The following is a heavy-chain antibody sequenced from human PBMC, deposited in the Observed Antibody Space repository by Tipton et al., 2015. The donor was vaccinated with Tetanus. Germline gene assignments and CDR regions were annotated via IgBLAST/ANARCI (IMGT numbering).Heavy chain of an antibody. V-gene: IGHV1-69*06. J-gene: IGHJ4*02. CDR2: ITPIFGTT. Sequence: QVQLVQSGPEVKKPGSSVKVSCKASGGAFTNYALSWVRQAPGQGLEWVGGITPIFGTTNSAPKFQGRVTITTEKSTNTAHMELRSLKSDDTAVYYCARDELVRGVIRSKLDYWGQGTLVTISS. D-gene: IGHD3-10*01. CDR3: ARDELVRGVIRSKLDY. CDR1: GGAFTNYA.